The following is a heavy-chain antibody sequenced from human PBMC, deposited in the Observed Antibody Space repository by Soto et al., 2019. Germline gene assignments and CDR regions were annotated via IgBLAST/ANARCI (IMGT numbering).Heavy chain of an antibody. V-gene: IGHV3-49*04. J-gene: IGHJ4*02. CDR1: GFTFGDYA. Sequence: PGGSLRLSCTASGFTFGDYAMSWVRQAPGKGLEWVGFIRSKAYGGTTEYAASVKGRFTISRDDSKSIAYLQMNSLKTEDTAVYYCTRAYCGGDCYSYYFDYWGQGTMVTVYS. CDR2: IRSKAYGGTT. D-gene: IGHD2-21*02. CDR3: TRAYCGGDCYSYYFDY.